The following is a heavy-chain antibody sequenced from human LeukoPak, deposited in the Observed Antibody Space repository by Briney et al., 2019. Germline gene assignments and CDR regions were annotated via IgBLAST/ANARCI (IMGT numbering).Heavy chain of an antibody. V-gene: IGHV3-72*01. CDR2: SRNKVNSYTT. Sequence: GGSLRLSCAVSGFSVSDYYMDWARQAPGKGLGWVGRSRNKVNSYTTEYAASVKGRFTISRDGSKNSLYLQMNSLKTEDMAVYYCARSRMYSSSGSDFDYWGQGTLVTVSS. CDR3: ARSRMYSSSGSDFDY. D-gene: IGHD3-10*01. J-gene: IGHJ4*02. CDR1: GFSVSDYY.